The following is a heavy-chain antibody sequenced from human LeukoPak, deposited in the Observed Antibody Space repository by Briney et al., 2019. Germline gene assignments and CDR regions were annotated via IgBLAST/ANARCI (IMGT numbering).Heavy chain of an antibody. CDR3: ARAPGGACSGRYCHIDY. V-gene: IGHV3-21*01. J-gene: IGHJ4*02. CDR1: GFTFSSYS. Sequence: GGSLRLSCAASGFTFSSYSMNWVRQAPGKGLEWVSYISGGRTYTYYADSVKGRFTISRDNAKNSLYLQMNSLRAEDTAVYYCARAPGGACSGRYCHIDYWGQGTPVTVSS. CDR2: ISGGRTYT. D-gene: IGHD3-10*02.